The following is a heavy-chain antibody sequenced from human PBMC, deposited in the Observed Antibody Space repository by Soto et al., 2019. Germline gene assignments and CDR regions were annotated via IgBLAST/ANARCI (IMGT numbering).Heavy chain of an antibody. Sequence: GGSLRLSCAASGFTFSSYGMHWVRQAPGKGLEWVAVISYDGSNKYYADSVKGRFTISRDNSKNTLYLQMNSLRAEDTAVYYCAKDTRIQLWHMDVWGQGTTVTVSS. CDR3: AKDTRIQLWHMDV. CDR1: GFTFSSYG. D-gene: IGHD5-18*01. J-gene: IGHJ6*02. V-gene: IGHV3-30*18. CDR2: ISYDGSNK.